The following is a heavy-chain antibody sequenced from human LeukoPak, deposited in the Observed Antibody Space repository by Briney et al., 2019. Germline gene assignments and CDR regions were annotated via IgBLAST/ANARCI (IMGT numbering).Heavy chain of an antibody. CDR3: ATETIGRHYDY. V-gene: IGHV3-21*01. CDR2: IGPTGTDG. CDR1: GFTFSSCG. Sequence: GGSLRLSCAASGFTFSSCGFNWVRQAPGKGLEWVSSIGPTGTDGYYADSVRGRFTISRDNAKNSMYLQMDSLRDEDTAVYYCATETIGRHYDYWGQGTLLTVSS. D-gene: IGHD1-14*01. J-gene: IGHJ4*02.